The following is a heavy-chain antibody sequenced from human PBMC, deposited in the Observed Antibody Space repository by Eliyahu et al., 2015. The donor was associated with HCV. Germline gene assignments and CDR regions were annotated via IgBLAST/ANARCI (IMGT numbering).Heavy chain of an antibody. V-gene: IGHV1-18*01. CDR3: ARGSKGWELLEY. J-gene: IGHJ4*02. Sequence: QVQLVQSGTEVKKPGASVKLSCTASGYSFTRYGITWVRQAPGRGLEWMGWISVDDGNTNYVPEVQGRVTMTTDTSTSTAYMELRSLTSDDTAVYYCARGSKGWELLEYWGQGTLVTVSS. CDR1: GYSFTRYG. D-gene: IGHD1-26*01. CDR2: ISVDDGNT.